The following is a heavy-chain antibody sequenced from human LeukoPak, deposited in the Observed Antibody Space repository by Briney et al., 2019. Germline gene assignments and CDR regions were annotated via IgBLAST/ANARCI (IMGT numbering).Heavy chain of an antibody. Sequence: GGSLRLSRAASGFTVSSNYMSWVRQAPGKGLEWVSVIYSGGSTYYADSVKGRFTISRDNSKNTLYLQMNSLRAEDTAVYYCAREGLAAAGRRDHYYYGMDVWGQGTTVTVSS. CDR1: GFTVSSNY. D-gene: IGHD6-13*01. J-gene: IGHJ6*02. CDR3: AREGLAAAGRRDHYYYGMDV. CDR2: IYSGGST. V-gene: IGHV3-66*01.